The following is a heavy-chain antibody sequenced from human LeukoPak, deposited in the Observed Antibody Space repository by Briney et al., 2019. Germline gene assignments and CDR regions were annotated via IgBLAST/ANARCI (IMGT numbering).Heavy chain of an antibody. CDR2: IYYSGST. Sequence: SETLSLTCTISGGSISSGDYYWSWIRQPPGKGLEWIGYIYYSGSTYYNPFLKSRVTISVDTSKNQFSLKLSSVTAADTAVYYCARETGILTGYTYYFDYWGQGTLVTVSS. CDR3: ARETGILTGYTYYFDY. V-gene: IGHV4-30-4*08. D-gene: IGHD3-9*01. J-gene: IGHJ4*02. CDR1: GGSISSGDYY.